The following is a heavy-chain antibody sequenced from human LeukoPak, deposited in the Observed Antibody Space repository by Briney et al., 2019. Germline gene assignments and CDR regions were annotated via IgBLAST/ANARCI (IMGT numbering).Heavy chain of an antibody. CDR3: ARPIYGSGSYYNV. D-gene: IGHD3-10*01. Sequence: SETLSLTCTVSGGSISSYYWGWIRQPPGKGLEWIGSIYYSGSTYYNPSLKSRVTISVDTSKNQFSLKLSSVTAADTAVYYCARPIYGSGSYYNVWGQGTLVTVSS. CDR2: IYYSGST. V-gene: IGHV4-39*07. J-gene: IGHJ4*02. CDR1: GGSISSYY.